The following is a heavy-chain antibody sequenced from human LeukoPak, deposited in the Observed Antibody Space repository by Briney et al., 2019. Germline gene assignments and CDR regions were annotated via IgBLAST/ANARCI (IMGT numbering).Heavy chain of an antibody. CDR3: ARGKYSIDY. V-gene: IGHV4-61*08. CDR2: IYHSGST. J-gene: IGHJ4*02. Sequence: SETLSLTCTVSGGSISSGGYYWSWIRQPPGKGLEWIGYIYHSGSTNYNPSLKSRVTILVDTSKNQFSLKLSSVTAADTAVYYCARGKYSIDYWGQGTLVTVSS. CDR1: GGSISSGGYY. D-gene: IGHD2/OR15-2a*01.